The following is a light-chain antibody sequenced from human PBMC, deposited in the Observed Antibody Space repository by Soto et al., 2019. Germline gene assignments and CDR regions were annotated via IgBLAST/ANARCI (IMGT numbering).Light chain of an antibody. J-gene: IGLJ3*02. Sequence: QSVLTQPPSVSGAPGQRVTISCTGSSSDIGAGYAVHWYQQLPGTAPKLLIYVNNNRPSAVPDRISGSKSGTSASLAITGLQPEDEDDYYCQSYDSSLSARVFGGGTKLTVL. CDR2: VNN. CDR1: SSDIGAGYA. CDR3: QSYDSSLSARV. V-gene: IGLV1-40*01.